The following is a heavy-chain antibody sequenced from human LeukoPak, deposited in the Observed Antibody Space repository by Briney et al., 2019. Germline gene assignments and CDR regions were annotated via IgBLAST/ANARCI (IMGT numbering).Heavy chain of an antibody. V-gene: IGHV1-58*01. J-gene: IGHJ6*02. CDR3: AKDQDRVTAIPVSSYYYGMDV. D-gene: IGHD2-21*02. CDR1: GFTFTSSA. Sequence: GTSVKVSCKASGFTFTSSAVQWVRQARGQRLEWIGWIVVGSGNTNYAQKFQERVTITRDMSTSTAYMELSSLRSEDTAVYYCAKDQDRVTAIPVSSYYYGMDVWGQGTTVTVSS. CDR2: IVVGSGNT.